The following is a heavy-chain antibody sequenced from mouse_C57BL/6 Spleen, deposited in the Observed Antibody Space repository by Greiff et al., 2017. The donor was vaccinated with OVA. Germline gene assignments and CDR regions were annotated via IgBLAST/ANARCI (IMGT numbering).Heavy chain of an antibody. CDR2: ISSGGSYT. V-gene: IGHV5-6*01. CDR1: GFTFSSYG. Sequence: EVHLVESGGDLVKPGGSLKLSCAASGFTFSSYGMSWVRQTPDKRLEWVATISSGGSYTYYPDSVKGRFTISRDNAKNTLYLQMSSLKSEDTAMYYCARFSGTYFDVWGTGTTVTVSS. J-gene: IGHJ1*03. CDR3: ARFSGTYFDV. D-gene: IGHD4-1*01.